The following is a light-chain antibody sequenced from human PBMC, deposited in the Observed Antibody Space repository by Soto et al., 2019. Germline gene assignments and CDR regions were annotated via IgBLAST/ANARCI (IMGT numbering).Light chain of an antibody. CDR1: SLNLRSHS. CDR2: TNN. V-gene: IGLV1-47*02. Sequence: QSVLTQPHSASRNRGQRVTVTCSGSSLNLRSHSVAWYHNMPGAAPQPLTYTNNQRPSGVPDRFSGSKSGTSASLAIRGLRSELEAYYYCVSWDVAPTGHVFGPGTKVTVL. J-gene: IGLJ1*01. CDR3: VSWDVAPTGHV.